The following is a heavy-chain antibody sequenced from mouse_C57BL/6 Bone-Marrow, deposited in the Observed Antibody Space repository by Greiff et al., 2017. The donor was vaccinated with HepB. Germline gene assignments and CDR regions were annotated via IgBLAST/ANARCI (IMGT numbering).Heavy chain of an antibody. J-gene: IGHJ2*01. V-gene: IGHV1-55*01. Sequence: QVQLQQPGAELVKPGASVKMSCKASGYTFTSYWITWVKQRPGQGLEWIGDIYPGSGSINYNEKFKSKATLTVDTSSSTAYMQLSSLTSEDSAVYYCARVTTVVEVAFDYWGQGNTLTVSS. D-gene: IGHD1-1*01. CDR3: ARVTTVVEVAFDY. CDR1: GYTFTSYW. CDR2: IYPGSGSI.